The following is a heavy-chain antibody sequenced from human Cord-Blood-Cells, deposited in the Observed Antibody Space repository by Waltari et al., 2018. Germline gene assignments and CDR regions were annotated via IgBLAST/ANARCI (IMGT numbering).Heavy chain of an antibody. D-gene: IGHD6-6*01. J-gene: IGHJ4*02. V-gene: IGHV4-34*01. Sequence: QVQLQQWGAGLLKPSETLSLTCAVYGGSFSGYYWSWIRPPPGKGLEWIGEINHSGSTNYNPSLKSRVTISVDTSKNQFSLKLSSVTAADTAVYYCARSCTGIAARLDYFDYWGQGTLVTVSS. CDR1: GGSFSGYY. CDR3: ARSCTGIAARLDYFDY. CDR2: INHSGST.